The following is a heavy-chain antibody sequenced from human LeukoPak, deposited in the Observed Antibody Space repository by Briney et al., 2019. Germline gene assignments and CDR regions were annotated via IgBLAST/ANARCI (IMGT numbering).Heavy chain of an antibody. CDR2: ISGTGGTT. CDR3: AKDMAAAAGTFY. V-gene: IGHV3-23*01. CDR1: GFTFSNYA. J-gene: IGHJ4*02. D-gene: IGHD6-13*01. Sequence: PGGSLRLSCAASGFTFSNYAMSWVRQAPGKGLEWVSAISGTGGTTYYADSVKGRFTISRDNSKSTLYLQLNSLRAEDTAMYYCAKDMAAAAGTFYWGQGTLVTVSS.